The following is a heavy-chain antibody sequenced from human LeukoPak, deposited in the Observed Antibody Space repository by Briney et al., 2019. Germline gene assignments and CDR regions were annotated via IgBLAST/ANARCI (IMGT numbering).Heavy chain of an antibody. D-gene: IGHD3-22*01. J-gene: IGHJ4*02. CDR2: IYYSGST. CDR1: GVSISSGGYS. V-gene: IGHV4-39*07. Sequence: SETLSLTCAVSGVSISSGGYSWSWIRQPPGKGLEWIGSIYYSGSTYYNPSLKSRVTISVDTSKNQFSLKLSSVTAADTAVYYCARDLYYYDSSGYGGYFDYWGQGTLVTVSS. CDR3: ARDLYYYDSSGYGGYFDY.